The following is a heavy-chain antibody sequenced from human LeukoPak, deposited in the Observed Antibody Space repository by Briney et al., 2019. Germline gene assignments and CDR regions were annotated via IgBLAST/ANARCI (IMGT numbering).Heavy chain of an antibody. CDR1: GVTVSSNY. Sequence: PGGSLRLSCAASGVTVSSNYMSWVRQAPGKGLEWVSVIYSGGSTYYADSVKGRFTISRDNSKNTLYLQMNSLRAEDTAVYYCARWYYDSSGYDAFDIWGQGTMVTVSS. CDR3: ARWYYDSSGYDAFDI. D-gene: IGHD3-22*01. V-gene: IGHV3-53*01. CDR2: IYSGGST. J-gene: IGHJ3*02.